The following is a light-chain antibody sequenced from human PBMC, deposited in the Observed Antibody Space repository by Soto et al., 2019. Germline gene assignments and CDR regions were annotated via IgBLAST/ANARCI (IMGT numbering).Light chain of an antibody. CDR2: DAS. V-gene: IGKV1-5*02. J-gene: IGKJ1*01. CDR1: QSVSTR. CDR3: QQYSVYWT. Sequence: DIQMTQSPSSLSASVGDRVTIICRASQSVSTRLAWYQQKPGKAPKVLIYDASSWAGGVPSRFTGSGSGTEFTLTINSRQPDDCATYHCQQYSVYWTFGQGTKVQI.